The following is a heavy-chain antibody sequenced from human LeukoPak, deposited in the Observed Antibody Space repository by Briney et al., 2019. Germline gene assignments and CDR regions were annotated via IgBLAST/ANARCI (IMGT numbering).Heavy chain of an antibody. V-gene: IGHV3-30*02. Sequence: GGSLRLSCAASGFTFSSYGMHWVRQAPGKGLEWVAFIRYDGSNKYYADSVKGRFTISRDNSKNTLYLQMNSLRAEDTAVYYCASETREVRDSLRRTTVTGNPLVFDYWGQGTLVTVSS. CDR2: IRYDGSNK. CDR1: GFTFSSYG. D-gene: IGHD4-17*01. J-gene: IGHJ4*02. CDR3: ASETREVRDSLRRTTVTGNPLVFDY.